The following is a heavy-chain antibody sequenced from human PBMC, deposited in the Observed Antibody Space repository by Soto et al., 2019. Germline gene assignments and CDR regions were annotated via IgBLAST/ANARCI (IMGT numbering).Heavy chain of an antibody. Sequence: PSETLSLTCTVSGGSISSYYWSWIRKPPGKGLEWIGYVYYRGSTNYNPSLKSRVTISVDTSKNQFSLKLSSVTAADTAVYYCAAVDLATVVHWGRGTLVPVSS. CDR2: VYYRGST. CDR1: GGSISSYY. V-gene: IGHV4-59*01. D-gene: IGHD4-4*01. CDR3: AAVDLATVVH. J-gene: IGHJ4*02.